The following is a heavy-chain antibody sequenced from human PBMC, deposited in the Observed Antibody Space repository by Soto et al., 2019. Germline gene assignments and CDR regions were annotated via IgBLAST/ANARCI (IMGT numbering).Heavy chain of an antibody. Sequence: QLVESGGGLVQPGGSLRLSCAASGFIFSSYWMSWVRQAPGKGLEWVANVKQDGSEKYYVDSVMGRFTISRDNAKNSLSLQMNSLRADDAAVYYCARDLRGYGDLGDWGQGTLVTVSS. CDR3: ARDLRGYGDLGD. D-gene: IGHD4-17*01. CDR1: GFIFSSYW. V-gene: IGHV3-7*01. CDR2: VKQDGSEK. J-gene: IGHJ4*02.